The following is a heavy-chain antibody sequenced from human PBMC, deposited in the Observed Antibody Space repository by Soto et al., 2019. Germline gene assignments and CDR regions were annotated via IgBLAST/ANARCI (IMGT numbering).Heavy chain of an antibody. CDR2: IYSGGST. CDR1: GFTVSSNY. CDR3: ARSSRGGNAGYFDL. D-gene: IGHD2-15*01. V-gene: IGHV3-53*02. J-gene: IGHJ2*01. Sequence: EVQLVETGGGLIQPGGSLRLSCAASGFTVSSNYMSWVRQAPGKGLEWVSVIYSGGSTHYADSVKGRFTISRDNSKNTLYLQMNSLRAEDTAVYYCARSSRGGNAGYFDLWGRGTLVTVSS.